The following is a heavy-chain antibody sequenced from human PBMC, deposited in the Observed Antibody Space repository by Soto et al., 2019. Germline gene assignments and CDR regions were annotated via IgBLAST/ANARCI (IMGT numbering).Heavy chain of an antibody. CDR1: GFTFSSYA. V-gene: IGHV3-30-3*01. CDR3: AKAARPYYYYGMDV. CDR2: ISYDGSNK. D-gene: IGHD6-6*01. J-gene: IGHJ6*02. Sequence: PGGSLRLSCAASGFTFSSYAMHWVRQAPGKGLEWVAVISYDGSNKYYADSVKGRFTISRDNSKNTLYLQMNSLRAEDTAVYYCAKAARPYYYYGMDVWGQGTTVTVSS.